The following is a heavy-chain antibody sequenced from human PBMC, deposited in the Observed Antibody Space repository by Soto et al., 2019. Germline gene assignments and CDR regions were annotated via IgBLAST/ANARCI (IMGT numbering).Heavy chain of an antibody. Sequence: SETLSLTCTVSGGSISSYYWSWIRQPPGKGLEWIGYIYYSGSTNYNPSLKSRVTISVDTSRNQFSLKLSSVTAADTAVYYCAKVKDLERPENYFDYWGQGTLVTVSS. CDR2: IYYSGST. D-gene: IGHD1-1*01. CDR1: GGSISSYY. V-gene: IGHV4-59*01. J-gene: IGHJ4*02. CDR3: AKVKDLERPENYFDY.